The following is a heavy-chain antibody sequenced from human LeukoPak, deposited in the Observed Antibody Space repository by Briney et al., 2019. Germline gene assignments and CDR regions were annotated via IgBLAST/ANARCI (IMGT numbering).Heavy chain of an antibody. CDR1: GGSISSGSDY. D-gene: IGHD2-2*01. CDR3: ARDRVVPAAHYYYYYYMDV. V-gene: IGHV4-61*02. J-gene: IGHJ6*03. CDR2: IYTSGST. Sequence: PSETLSLTCTVSGGSISSGSDYWSWIRQPAGKGLEWIGLIYTSGSTNYNPSLKSRVTISVDTSKNQFSLKLSSVTAADTAVYYCARDRVVPAAHYYYYYYMDVWGKGTTVTVSS.